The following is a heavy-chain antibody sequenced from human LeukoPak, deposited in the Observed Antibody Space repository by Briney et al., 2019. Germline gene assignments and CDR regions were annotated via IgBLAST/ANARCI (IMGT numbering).Heavy chain of an antibody. CDR1: GGSISGYY. J-gene: IGHJ4*02. CDR3: ARYIPARPGFDY. Sequence: KPSETLSLTCTVSGGSISGYYLSWIRQPAGKGLEWIGRIYTSGSTNYNPSLKSRVTMSVDTSKNQFSLKLSSETVADTAVYYCARYIPARPGFDYWGQGTLVTVSS. D-gene: IGHD6-6*01. V-gene: IGHV4-4*07. CDR2: IYTSGST.